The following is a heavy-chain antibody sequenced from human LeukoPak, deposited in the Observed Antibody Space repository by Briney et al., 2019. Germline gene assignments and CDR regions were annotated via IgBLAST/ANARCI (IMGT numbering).Heavy chain of an antibody. V-gene: IGHV3-9*01. Sequence: GGSLRLSCAASGFTFDDYAMHWVRQAPGKGLEWVSGISWNSGSIGYADSVKGRFTISRDNAKNSLYLQMNSLRAEDTAVYYCTRDRFSSGWYLDNWGQGTLVTVSS. CDR1: GFTFDDYA. CDR3: TRDRFSSGWYLDN. CDR2: ISWNSGSI. J-gene: IGHJ4*02. D-gene: IGHD6-19*01.